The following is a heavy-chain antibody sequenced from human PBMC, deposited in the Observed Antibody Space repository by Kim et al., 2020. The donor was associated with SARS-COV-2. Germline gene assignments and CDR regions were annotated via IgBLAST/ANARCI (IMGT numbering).Heavy chain of an antibody. CDR1: GGSISSYY. V-gene: IGHV4-59*01. D-gene: IGHD4-17*01. CDR3: ARDYGGNSATYYYYGMDV. J-gene: IGHJ6*02. Sequence: SETLSLPCTVSGGSISSYYWSWIRQPPGKGLEWIGYIYYSGSTNYNPSLKSRVTISVDTSKNQFSLKLSSVTAADTAVYYCARDYGGNSATYYYYGMDVWGQGTTVTVSS. CDR2: IYYSGST.